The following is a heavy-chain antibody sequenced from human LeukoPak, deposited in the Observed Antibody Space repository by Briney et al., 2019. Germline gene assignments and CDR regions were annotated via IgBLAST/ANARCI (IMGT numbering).Heavy chain of an antibody. D-gene: IGHD6-19*01. CDR3: AKDLYSSGSAYYFDY. J-gene: IGHJ4*02. CDR1: GFTFSSYA. Sequence: GGSLRLSCAASGFTFSSYAMTWVRRAPGKGLEWVSAISGSGGSTYYADSVKGRFTISRDNSKNTLYLQMNSLRAEDTAVYYCAKDLYSSGSAYYFDYWGQGTLVTVSS. CDR2: ISGSGGST. V-gene: IGHV3-23*01.